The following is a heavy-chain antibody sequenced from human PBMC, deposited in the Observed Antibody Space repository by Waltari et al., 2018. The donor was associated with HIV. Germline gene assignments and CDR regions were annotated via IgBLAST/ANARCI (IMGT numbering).Heavy chain of an antibody. CDR1: GGTFSNSA. V-gene: IGHV1-69*13. CDR2: IIPLFGTA. CDR3: AKGVWPRAGRGLSPYYYGMDV. J-gene: IGHJ6*02. Sequence: QVQLVQSGAEVKKPGSSMKVSCKASGGTFSNSAISWVRQAPGQGLEWMGGIIPLFGTASYAQKFQGRVTTTADESTSTAYMELSSLRSEDTAVYYCAKGVWPRAGRGLSPYYYGMDVWGQGTTVTVSS. D-gene: IGHD3-16*01.